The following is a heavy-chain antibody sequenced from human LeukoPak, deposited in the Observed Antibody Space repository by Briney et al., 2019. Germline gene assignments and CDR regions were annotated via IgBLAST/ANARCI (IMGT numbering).Heavy chain of an antibody. V-gene: IGHV3-23*01. J-gene: IGHJ4*02. CDR2: IGGGGDTT. CDR3: ASSSGGTLRYFDWLLI. D-gene: IGHD3-9*01. CDR1: GFTFTNFA. Sequence: PGGSLRLSCSASGFTFTNFAMSWVRQAPGKGLEWVSTIGGGGDTTFYADSVKGRFTISRDNSKNTLYLQMNSLRAEDTAVYYCASSSGGTLRYFDWLLIWGQGTLVTVSS.